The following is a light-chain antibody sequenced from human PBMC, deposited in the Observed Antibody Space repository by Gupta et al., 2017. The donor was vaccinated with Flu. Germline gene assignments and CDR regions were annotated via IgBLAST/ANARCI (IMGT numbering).Light chain of an antibody. CDR1: KLGDKY. Sequence: SPGQTANIPCSRDKLGDKYVCWYQQKPGQSPVLVIYQDNKRPSGIPERFSGSNSGNTATLTISGTQPMDEADYYCQAWDSSTGLFGGGTKLTVL. CDR2: QDN. J-gene: IGLJ2*01. V-gene: IGLV3-1*01. CDR3: QAWDSSTGL.